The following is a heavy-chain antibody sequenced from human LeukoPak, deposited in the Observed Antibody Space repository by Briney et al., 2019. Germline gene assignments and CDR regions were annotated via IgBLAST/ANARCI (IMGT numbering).Heavy chain of an antibody. Sequence: SETLSLTRAVYGGSFSGYYWSWIRQPPGKGLEWIGEINHSGSTNYNPSLKSRVTISEDTSKNQFSLKLNSVTAADTAVYYCVTGQWLVPVSYWGLGTVVTVSS. CDR2: INHSGST. CDR3: VTGQWLVPVSY. D-gene: IGHD6-19*01. J-gene: IGHJ4*02. V-gene: IGHV4-34*01. CDR1: GGSFSGYY.